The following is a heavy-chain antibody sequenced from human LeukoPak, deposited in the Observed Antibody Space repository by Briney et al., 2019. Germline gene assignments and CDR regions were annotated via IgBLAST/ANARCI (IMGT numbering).Heavy chain of an antibody. CDR3: ARHVTISGPYDASDI. V-gene: IGHV4-59*08. CDR1: GDXISSYY. D-gene: IGHD5-24*01. J-gene: IGHJ3*02. Sequence: PSETLSLTCTVSGDXISSYYCSWIRQPPGKGLEWIGYIYYSGGTDYNPSLKSRVTTSVDTSKNQFSLKLRSVTAADTAVYYCARHVTISGPYDASDIWGQGIMVTVSP. CDR2: IYYSGGT.